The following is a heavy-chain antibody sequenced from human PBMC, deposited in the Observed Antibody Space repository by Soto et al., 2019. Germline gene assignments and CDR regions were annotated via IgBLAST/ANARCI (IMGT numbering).Heavy chain of an antibody. CDR3: AREIVTAGGNNYFDP. J-gene: IGHJ5*02. CDR1: GGTVASSHW. D-gene: IGHD2-21*02. V-gene: IGHV4-4*02. CDR2: VYHTGDT. Sequence: SETLSLTCGVSGGTVASSHWWSWVRQSPGRGLEWIGNVYHTGDTNFNPSLQSRVTFSVDRSNNQFSLRLTSVTAADTAVYFCAREIVTAGGNNYFDPWGPGTLVTVSS.